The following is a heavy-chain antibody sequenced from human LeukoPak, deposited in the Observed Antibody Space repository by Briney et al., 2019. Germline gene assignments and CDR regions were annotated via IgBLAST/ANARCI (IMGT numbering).Heavy chain of an antibody. J-gene: IGHJ4*02. D-gene: IGHD6-19*01. CDR1: GGSISSGDYY. CDR2: IYYSGST. CDR3: ARAYSSGWYEDYFDY. Sequence: SETLSLTCTVSGGSISSGDYYWSWIRQPPGKGLEWIGYIYYSGSTYYNPSLKSRVTISVDTSKNQFSLKLSSVTAAVTAVYYCARAYSSGWYEDYFDYWGQGTLVTVSS. V-gene: IGHV4-30-4*01.